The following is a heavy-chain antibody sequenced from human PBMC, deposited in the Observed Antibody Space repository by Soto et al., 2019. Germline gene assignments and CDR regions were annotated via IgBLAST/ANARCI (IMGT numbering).Heavy chain of an antibody. CDR2: IYPADSDV. D-gene: IGHD1-20*01. V-gene: IGHV5-51*01. CDR1: GYTFSTYW. J-gene: IGHJ3*01. Sequence: GESLKISCEGSGYTFSTYWIGWVRQMPGKGLEWLGLIYPADSDVRYSPSFQGHVTMSADESISTAYLQWASLKASDAAIYYCSTGRGTQHNWNVLDAFNVWGQGTMVTV. CDR3: STGRGTQHNWNVLDAFNV.